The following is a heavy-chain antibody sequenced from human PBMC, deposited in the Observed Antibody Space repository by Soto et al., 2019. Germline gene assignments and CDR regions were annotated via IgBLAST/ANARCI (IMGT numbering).Heavy chain of an antibody. CDR1: GFTFSTYS. CDR2: ITGPSDRI. V-gene: IGHV3-21*01. CDR3: ARVPDNWSPLDY. D-gene: IGHD1-1*01. J-gene: IGHJ4*02. Sequence: NPGGSLRLSCAASGFTFSTYSMNWVRQAPGKGLEWVSFITGPSDRIHYADSVRGRFTISRGNAENSLYLQMNSLRAEDTAVYYCARVPDNWSPLDYWGQGILVTVSS.